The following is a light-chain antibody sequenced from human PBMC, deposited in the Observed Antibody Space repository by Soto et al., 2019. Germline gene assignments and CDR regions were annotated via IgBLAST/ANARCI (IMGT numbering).Light chain of an antibody. CDR2: GAS. Sequence: LSLSPGERATLSCRAGQSVSSNYLAWYQQKPGQAPRLLIYGASSRATGIPDRFSGSGSETDFTLTISRLEPEDFALYYCQQYGSSPLTFGGGTKVEIK. CDR3: QQYGSSPLT. CDR1: QSVSSNY. J-gene: IGKJ4*01. V-gene: IGKV3-20*01.